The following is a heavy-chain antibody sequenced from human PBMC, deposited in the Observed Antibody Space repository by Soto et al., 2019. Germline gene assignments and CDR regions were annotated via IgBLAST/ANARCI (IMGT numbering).Heavy chain of an antibody. V-gene: IGHV1-69*13. CDR2: IIPVFGTA. Sequence: SVKVSSKASGGSLSNYGISWVRHAPGQVLEWMGGIIPVFGTANYAQKFQGRVTITADESTNIVYMDVTSLRSEDTAVYYCARGDATKIVVTTYYAMDVWGQGTTVTVSS. D-gene: IGHD4-17*01. CDR3: ARGDATKIVVTTYYAMDV. CDR1: GGSLSNYG. J-gene: IGHJ6*02.